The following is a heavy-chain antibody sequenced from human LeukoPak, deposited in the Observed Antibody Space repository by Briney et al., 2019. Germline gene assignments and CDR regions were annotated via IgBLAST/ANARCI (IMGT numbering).Heavy chain of an antibody. CDR3: VKDAPNGSVDF. CDR2: IHPNNGGV. J-gene: IGHJ4*02. CDR1: GFTFSSYS. V-gene: IGHV3-9*01. Sequence: QAGGSLRLSCAASGFTFSSYSMNWVRQAPGKGLECVSSIHPNNGGVGYAASVKGRFAISRDNARNSLYLEMTSLRPEDTAVYYCVKDAPNGSVDFWGRGTLVTVSS. D-gene: IGHD2-8*01.